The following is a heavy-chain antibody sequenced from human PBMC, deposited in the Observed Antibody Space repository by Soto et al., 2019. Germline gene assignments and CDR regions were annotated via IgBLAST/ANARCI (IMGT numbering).Heavy chain of an antibody. V-gene: IGHV3-11*01. J-gene: IGHJ4*02. Sequence: VHLLESGGILVQPGGSLRLSCAASGFTFSDYYMSWIRQAPGKGLEWVSYISSSGSTIYYADSVKGRFTISRDNAKNSLYLQMNSLRAEDTAVYYCARVLGQLVSGGYYFDYWGQGTLVTVSS. D-gene: IGHD6-6*01. CDR3: ARVLGQLVSGGYYFDY. CDR2: ISSSGSTI. CDR1: GFTFSDYY.